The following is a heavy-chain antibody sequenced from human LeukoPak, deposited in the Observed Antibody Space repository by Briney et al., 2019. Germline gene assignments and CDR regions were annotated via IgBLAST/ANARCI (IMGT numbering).Heavy chain of an antibody. CDR3: ARVSQTPAYYYTSGYYYHGY. CDR1: GYTFSAYD. D-gene: IGHD3-22*01. J-gene: IGHJ4*02. Sequence: GASVKVSCKASGYTFSAYDINWVRQATGHGLEWMGWMNPNSGNTGFAQKFQGRVTMTRGTSINTAYMELSNLRSEDTAVYYCARVSQTPAYYYTSGYYYHGYWGQGTRVTVSS. CDR2: MNPNSGNT. V-gene: IGHV1-8*01.